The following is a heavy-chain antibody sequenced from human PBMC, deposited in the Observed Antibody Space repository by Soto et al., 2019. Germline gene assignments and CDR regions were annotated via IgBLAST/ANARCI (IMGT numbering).Heavy chain of an antibody. CDR3: ARHITMDPLLVY. V-gene: IGHV3-53*01. CDR1: GFTVSSNY. D-gene: IGHD3-10*01. CDR2: IYSGGST. Sequence: EVQLVESGGDLIQPGGSLRLSCAASGFTVSSNYMSWVRQAPGKGLEWVSVIYSGGSTYYADSVTGRFTISRDNSKNTLYLQMNSLRAEDTAVYYCARHITMDPLLVYWGQGTLVTVSS. J-gene: IGHJ4*02.